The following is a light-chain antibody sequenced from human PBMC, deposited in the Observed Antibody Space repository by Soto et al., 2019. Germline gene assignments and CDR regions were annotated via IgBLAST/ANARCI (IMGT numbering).Light chain of an antibody. CDR3: QQYNSYPLA. Sequence: DIQMTQSPSTLSASVGGRVTITCRASQSISNWLAWYQQKPGKAPKLLIYKASGLEGGVPSRFSGSGSGTEFTLTISNLQPDDSATYYCQQYNSYPLAFGQGTKVDI. J-gene: IGKJ1*01. CDR2: KAS. CDR1: QSISNW. V-gene: IGKV1-5*03.